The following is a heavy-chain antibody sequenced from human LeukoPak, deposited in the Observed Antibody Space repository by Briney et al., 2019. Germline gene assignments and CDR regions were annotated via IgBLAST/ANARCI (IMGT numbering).Heavy chain of an antibody. Sequence: SETLSLTCAVYGGSFSGYYWSWIRQPPGKGLERIGEINHSGSTNYNPSLKSRVTISVDTSKNQFSLKLSPVTAADTAVYYCARHLPGDCPVDYWGQGTLVTVSS. V-gene: IGHV4-34*01. CDR1: GGSFSGYY. CDR3: ARHLPGDCPVDY. J-gene: IGHJ4*02. CDR2: INHSGST. D-gene: IGHD2-21*02.